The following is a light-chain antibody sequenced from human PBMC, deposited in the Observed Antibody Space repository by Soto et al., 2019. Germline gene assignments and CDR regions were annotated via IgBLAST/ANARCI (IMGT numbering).Light chain of an antibody. V-gene: IGKV3-15*01. CDR3: QKYNNWPPEYT. J-gene: IGKJ2*01. CDR1: QSIGNF. CDR2: GAS. Sequence: TVMTQSPATLSMSPGERATLSCRASQSIGNFLAWFQQKPGQSPRLLIYGASTRATGVPLRFTGSGSGTEFTLTISSLQSEDFAVYYCQKYNNWPPEYTFGQGTKLEIK.